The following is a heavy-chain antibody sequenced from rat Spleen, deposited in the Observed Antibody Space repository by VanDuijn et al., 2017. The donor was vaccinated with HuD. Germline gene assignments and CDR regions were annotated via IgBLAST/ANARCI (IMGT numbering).Heavy chain of an antibody. V-gene: IGHV5-29*01. D-gene: IGHD1-4*01. CDR2: IGYDGSST. J-gene: IGHJ2*01. Sequence: EVQLVESDGGLVQPGRSLKLSCAASGFTFSNHGMAWVRQAPTKGLDWIATIGYDGSSTYYRDSVKGRFTISRDNAKGTLYLQMDSLRSEDTATYYCARHSGELDFDYWGQGVMVTVSS. CDR3: ARHSGELDFDY. CDR1: GFTFSNHG.